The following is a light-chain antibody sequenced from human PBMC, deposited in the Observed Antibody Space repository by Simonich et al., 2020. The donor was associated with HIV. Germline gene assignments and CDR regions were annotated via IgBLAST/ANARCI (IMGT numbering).Light chain of an antibody. V-gene: IGKV1-5*03. Sequence: DSQMTQSPSTLSASVGDRVTITCRASQGISSWLAVYQQKPGKVPKLLIYKASSLESGVPSRFSGSGSGTEFTLTISSLQPDDFATYYCQQYNSYPWTFGQGTKVEIK. J-gene: IGKJ1*01. CDR3: QQYNSYPWT. CDR1: QGISSW. CDR2: KAS.